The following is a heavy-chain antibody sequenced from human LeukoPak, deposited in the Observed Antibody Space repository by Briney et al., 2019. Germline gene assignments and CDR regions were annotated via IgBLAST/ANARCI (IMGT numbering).Heavy chain of an antibody. V-gene: IGHV4-34*01. D-gene: IGHD3-9*01. CDR1: GGSFSGYY. CDR3: ARLRSYYDILTGYGVWDY. Sequence: SETLSLTCAVYGGSFSGYYWSWIRQPPGKGLEWIGEINHSGSTNYNPSLKSRVTISVDTSKNQFSLKLSSLTAADTAVYYCARLRSYYDILTGYGVWDYWGQGTLVTVSS. J-gene: IGHJ4*02. CDR2: INHSGST.